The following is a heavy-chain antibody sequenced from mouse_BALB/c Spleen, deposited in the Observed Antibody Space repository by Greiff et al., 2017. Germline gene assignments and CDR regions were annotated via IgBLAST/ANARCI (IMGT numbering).Heavy chain of an antibody. D-gene: IGHD1-1*01. CDR2: ISSGGSYT. Sequence: EVKVVESGGGLVKPGGSLKLSCAASGFTFSSYGMSWVRQTPDKRLEWVATISSGGSYTYYPDSVKGRVTISRDNAKNTLYLQMSSLKSEDTAMYYCERQGWVYYYGSRDWYFDVWGAGTTVTVSS. CDR3: ERQGWVYYYGSRDWYFDV. CDR1: GFTFSSYG. J-gene: IGHJ1*01. V-gene: IGHV5-6*03.